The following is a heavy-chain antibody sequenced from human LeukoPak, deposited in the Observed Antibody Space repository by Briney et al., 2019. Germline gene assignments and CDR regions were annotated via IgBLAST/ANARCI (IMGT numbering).Heavy chain of an antibody. CDR1: GGSITSTSY. CDR3: ARDRPATVMWFDP. V-gene: IGHV4-39*07. D-gene: IGHD1-1*01. CDR2: IYYSGTT. J-gene: IGHJ5*02. Sequence: SETLSLTCTVSGGSITSTSYWGWIRQPPERGLEWIGSIYYSGTTYYNPSLKSRVTISVDTSKNQFSLQLNSVTAADTAVYYCARDRPATVMWFDPWGQGTLVTVSS.